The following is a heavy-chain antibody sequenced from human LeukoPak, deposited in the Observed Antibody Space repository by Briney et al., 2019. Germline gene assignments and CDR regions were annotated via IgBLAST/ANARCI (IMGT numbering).Heavy chain of an antibody. CDR2: IYSGGST. CDR3: AKRPGSSWYGPFDF. Sequence: GGSLRLSCAASGFTVSSNYMSWVRQAPGKGLEWVSVIYSGGSTYYADPVKGRFTISRDNSKNTLYLQMNSLRAEDTAVYYCAKRPGSSWYGPFDFWGQGTLLTVSS. D-gene: IGHD6-13*01. J-gene: IGHJ4*02. V-gene: IGHV3-53*01. CDR1: GFTVSSNY.